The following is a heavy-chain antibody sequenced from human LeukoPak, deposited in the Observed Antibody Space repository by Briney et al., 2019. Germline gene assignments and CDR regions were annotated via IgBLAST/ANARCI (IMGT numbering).Heavy chain of an antibody. CDR1: GFTFSSYA. CDR2: ISGSGGST. CDR3: AKFFWSRSWYPVGWFDP. D-gene: IGHD6-13*01. J-gene: IGHJ5*02. V-gene: IGHV3-23*01. Sequence: GGFLRLSCAASGFTFSSYAMSWVRQAPGKGLECDSAISGSGGSTYYADSVKGRFTISRDNSKNTLYLQMNSLRAEDTAVYYCAKFFWSRSWYPVGWFDPWGQGTLVTVSS.